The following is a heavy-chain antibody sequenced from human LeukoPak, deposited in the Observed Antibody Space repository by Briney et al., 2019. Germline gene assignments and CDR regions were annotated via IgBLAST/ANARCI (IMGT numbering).Heavy chain of an antibody. CDR2: ISGSGGST. CDR1: GFSFSTYG. V-gene: IGHV3-23*01. Sequence: GGSLRLSCAASGFSFSTYGMSWVRQAPGKGLEWVSAISGSGGSTNYADSVKGRFTISRDNSKNTLYLQMNSLRAEDTAVYYCAKDPNARDYYYMDVWGKGTTVTVSS. CDR3: AKDPNARDYYYMDV. D-gene: IGHD2-8*01. J-gene: IGHJ6*03.